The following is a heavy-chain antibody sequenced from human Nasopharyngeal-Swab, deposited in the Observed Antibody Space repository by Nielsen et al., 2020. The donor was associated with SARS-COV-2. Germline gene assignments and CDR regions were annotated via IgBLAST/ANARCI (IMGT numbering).Heavy chain of an antibody. D-gene: IGHD1-1*01. J-gene: IGHJ4*02. Sequence: SLKISCAASGFTVSRYGFHLVLQAPGKGLEWVAVIRPGGDSRIYGDSMKGRFAVSRDNSKNTLYLQIDDLRSEDTAVYYCARDGPNWNLDYWGQGTLVTVSS. CDR2: IRPGGDSR. CDR3: ARDGPNWNLDY. CDR1: GFTVSRYG. V-gene: IGHV3-33*01.